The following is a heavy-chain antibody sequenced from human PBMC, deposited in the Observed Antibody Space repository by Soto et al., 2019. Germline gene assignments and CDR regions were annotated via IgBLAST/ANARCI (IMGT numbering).Heavy chain of an antibody. CDR2: ISSDGSST. CDR1: GFTFSSSY. J-gene: IGHJ4*02. Sequence: GGSLRLSCAASGFTFSSSYMHWVRQSPGEGPVWVSRISSDGSSTTYVDSVKGRFTISRDNTKNTLYLQMNSLRAEDTAVYYCARPYSGSFDCWGQGT. V-gene: IGHV3-74*01. D-gene: IGHD1-26*01. CDR3: ARPYSGSFDC.